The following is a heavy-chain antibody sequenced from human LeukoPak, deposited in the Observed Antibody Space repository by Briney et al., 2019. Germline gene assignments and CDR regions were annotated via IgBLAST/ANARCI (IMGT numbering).Heavy chain of an antibody. CDR1: GFTFSSYG. CDR3: ARDFPAPATRSGWAFGP. D-gene: IGHD6-6*01. Sequence: GGSLRLSCAASGFTFSSYGIHWVRQAPGKGLEWVAVISSDGSNKYYADSVKGRFTLSRDNSKNTLYLQMNNLKVDDTATYYCARDFPAPATRSGWAFGPWGQGTLVTVSS. CDR2: ISSDGSNK. V-gene: IGHV3-30*03. J-gene: IGHJ5*02.